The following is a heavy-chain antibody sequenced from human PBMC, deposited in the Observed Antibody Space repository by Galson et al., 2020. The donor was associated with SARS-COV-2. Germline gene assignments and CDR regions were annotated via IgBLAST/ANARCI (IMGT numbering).Heavy chain of an antibody. CDR2: IAGGGETT. Sequence: GGSMRLSCAASGFTFRNYAMSWVRQAPGKGLEWVSGIAGGGETTYYADSVKGRFTISRDNSENTLFLQVNSLRAEDTAVYYCAKQRGYSGYDPFDFWGQGTLVTVSS. CDR3: AKQRGYSGYDPFDF. V-gene: IGHV3-23*01. CDR1: GFTFRNYA. J-gene: IGHJ4*02. D-gene: IGHD5-12*01.